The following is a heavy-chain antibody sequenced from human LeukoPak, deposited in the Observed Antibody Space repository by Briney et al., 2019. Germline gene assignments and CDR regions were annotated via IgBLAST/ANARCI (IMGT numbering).Heavy chain of an antibody. CDR2: IRSKAYGGTT. V-gene: IGHV3-49*04. J-gene: IGHJ4*02. Sequence: AGGSLRLSCATSGFTFTNAWMNWVRQAPGKGLEWVGLIRSKAYGGTTEYAASVKGRFTISRDDSKSIAYLQMNSLKTEDTAVYYCTLRQYSSGHTDWGQGTLVTVSS. CDR1: GFTFTNAW. CDR3: TLRQYSSGHTD. D-gene: IGHD6-19*01.